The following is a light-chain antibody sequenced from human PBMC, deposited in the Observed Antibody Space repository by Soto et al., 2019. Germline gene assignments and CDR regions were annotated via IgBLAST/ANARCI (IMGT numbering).Light chain of an antibody. Sequence: DIQMTQSPSSLSASAGDRVTITCRASQRISSYLNWYQQKPGKAPKLLIYGVSSLHSGVPSRFTGSGSGIDFTLTITSLQPEDFATYYCQQSYDIPITFGQGTRLEIK. V-gene: IGKV1-39*01. CDR2: GVS. CDR1: QRISSY. J-gene: IGKJ5*01. CDR3: QQSYDIPIT.